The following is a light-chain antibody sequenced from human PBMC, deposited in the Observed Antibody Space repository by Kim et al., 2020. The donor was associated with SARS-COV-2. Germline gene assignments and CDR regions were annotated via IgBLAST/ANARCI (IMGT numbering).Light chain of an antibody. CDR3: PGWDSSIGV. CDR2: RDT. V-gene: IGLV3-9*01. J-gene: IGLJ2*01. CDR1: NIGNKN. Sequence: SYELTQPLSVSVALGQTARITCGGNNIGNKNVHWYQQKPGQAPILVIYRDTNRPSGIPERFSGSNSGNTATLTISRAQAGDESDYYCPGWDSSIGVFGGG.